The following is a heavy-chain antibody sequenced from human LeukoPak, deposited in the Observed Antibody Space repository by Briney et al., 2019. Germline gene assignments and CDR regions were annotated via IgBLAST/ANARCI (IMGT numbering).Heavy chain of an antibody. V-gene: IGHV4-61*02. CDR1: GGSISSGGYY. J-gene: IGHJ3*02. CDR2: IYTSGST. D-gene: IGHD4-17*01. Sequence: SQTLSLTCTVSGGSISSGGYYWTWMRQPAGKGLEWIGRIYTSGSTNYNPSLKSRVTISVDTFKNQFSLKLSSVTAADTAVYYCARTSRLRGFDIWGQGTMVTVSS. CDR3: ARTSRLRGFDI.